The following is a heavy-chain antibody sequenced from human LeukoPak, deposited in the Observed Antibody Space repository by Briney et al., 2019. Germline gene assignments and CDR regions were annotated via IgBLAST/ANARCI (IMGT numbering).Heavy chain of an antibody. CDR3: ARVAIVVVPAAISPDFYYYYYMDV. CDR2: IYTGGST. CDR1: GGSISSYY. V-gene: IGHV4-4*07. J-gene: IGHJ6*03. Sequence: SETLSLTCTVSGGSISSYYWSWIRQPAGKGLGWIGRIYTGGSTTYNPSLKSRVTMSVDTSKNQFSMMLSSVTAADTAVYYCARVAIVVVPAAISPDFYYYYYMDVWAKGPRSPSP. D-gene: IGHD2-2*03.